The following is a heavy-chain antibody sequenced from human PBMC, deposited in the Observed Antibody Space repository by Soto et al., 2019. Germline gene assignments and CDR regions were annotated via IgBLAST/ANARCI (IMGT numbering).Heavy chain of an antibody. V-gene: IGHV4-59*01. CDR1: GGSISSYY. Sequence: SESLSLTCTVSGGSISSYYWSWIRQPPGKGLEWIGNIYYSGSANYKPSLKSRVTISVDTSKNQFSLKLSSVTAADTAVYYCASSAPDYYYDSSGFENWGQGALVTVSS. J-gene: IGHJ4*02. CDR3: ASSAPDYYYDSSGFEN. D-gene: IGHD3-22*01. CDR2: IYYSGSA.